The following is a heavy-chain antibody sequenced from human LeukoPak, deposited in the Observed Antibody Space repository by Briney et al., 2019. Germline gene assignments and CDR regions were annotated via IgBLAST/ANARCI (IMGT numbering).Heavy chain of an antibody. V-gene: IGHV5-51*01. J-gene: IGHJ4*02. D-gene: IGHD3-22*01. CDR1: GYSFTSYW. Sequence: GESPKIPCKGSGYSFTSYWFGWGRQLPGKGLGWMGIIYPGDSDTRYSPSFQGQVTISADKSISTAYLQWSSLKASDTAMYYCARPFYDSSGYVGGFDYWGQGTLVTVSS. CDR2: IYPGDSDT. CDR3: ARPFYDSSGYVGGFDY.